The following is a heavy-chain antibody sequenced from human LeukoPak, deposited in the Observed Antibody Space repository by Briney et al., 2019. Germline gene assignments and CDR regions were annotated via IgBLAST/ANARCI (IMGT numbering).Heavy chain of an antibody. J-gene: IGHJ3*02. D-gene: IGHD2-2*01. CDR2: IIPIFGTA. CDR1: GGTFSSYA. CDR3: ARDGSRVPNPYCSSTSCHDAFEI. Sequence: SVKVSCKASGGTFSSYAISWGRQAPGQGLEGMGGIIPIFGTANYAQKFQGRVTITADESTSTAYMELSSLRSEDTAVYYGARDGSRVPNPYCSSTSCHDAFEIWGQGTMVTVSS. V-gene: IGHV1-69*01.